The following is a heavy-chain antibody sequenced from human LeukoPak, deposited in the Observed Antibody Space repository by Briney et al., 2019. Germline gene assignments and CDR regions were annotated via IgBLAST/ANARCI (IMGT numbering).Heavy chain of an antibody. J-gene: IGHJ4*02. CDR1: GFTFSSFW. CDR2: INSDGSST. Sequence: PGGSLRLSCAASGFTFSSFWMHWVRQAPGKGLMWVSRINSDGSSTTYADSVKGRFTISRDNAKNTLYLHMSSLRAEDTAVYYCARRDYFDDWGQGTLVTVPS. V-gene: IGHV3-74*03. CDR3: ARRDYFDD.